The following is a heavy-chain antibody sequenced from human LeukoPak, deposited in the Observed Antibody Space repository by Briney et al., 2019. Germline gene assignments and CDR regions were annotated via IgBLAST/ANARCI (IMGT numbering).Heavy chain of an antibody. CDR1: GFTFSSYS. V-gene: IGHV3-21*01. J-gene: IGHJ4*02. Sequence: GGSLRLSCAASGFTFSSYSMNWVRQAPGKGLEWVSSISSSSSYIYYADSVKGRFTISRDNAKNSLYLQMNSLRAEDTAVYCCARDRYYYDSSGQDYWGQGTLVTVSS. CDR3: ARDRYYYDSSGQDY. D-gene: IGHD3-22*01. CDR2: ISSSSSYI.